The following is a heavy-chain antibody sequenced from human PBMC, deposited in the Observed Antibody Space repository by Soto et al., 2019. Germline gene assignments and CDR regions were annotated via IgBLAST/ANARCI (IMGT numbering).Heavy chain of an antibody. D-gene: IGHD4-4*01. J-gene: IGHJ4*02. CDR2: ISGSGGST. CDR3: AKVPGGYYSNYVFGVGHYFDY. V-gene: IGHV3-23*01. Sequence: GGSLRLSCAASGFTFSSYAMSWVRQAPGKGLEWVSAISGSGGSTYYADSVKGRFTISRDNSKNTLYLQMNSLRAEDTAVYYCAKVPGGYYSNYVFGVGHYFDYWGQGTLVTVSS. CDR1: GFTFSSYA.